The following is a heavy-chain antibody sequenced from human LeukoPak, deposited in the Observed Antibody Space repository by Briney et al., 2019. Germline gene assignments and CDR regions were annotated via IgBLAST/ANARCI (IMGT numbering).Heavy chain of an antibody. CDR1: GYTFTTNG. D-gene: IGHD6-19*01. CDR2: ISAYNVNR. CDR3: ARDSTGIAVAGNSPDFDY. J-gene: IGHJ4*02. V-gene: IGHV1-18*01. Sequence: GPSVKVSCKTSGYTFTTNGISWVRQAPGQGLEWMGWISAYNVNRNYAKTFQGRVTMTTDTSTSTAYMDLRSLRSDDTAVYYCARDSTGIAVAGNSPDFDYWGQGTLVTVSS.